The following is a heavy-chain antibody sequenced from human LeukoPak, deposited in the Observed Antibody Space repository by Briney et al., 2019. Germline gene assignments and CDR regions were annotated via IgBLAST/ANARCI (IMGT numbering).Heavy chain of an antibody. Sequence: ASVKVSCKASGYTFTSYGISWVRQAPGQGLEWMGWINPNSGGTNYAQKFQGRVTMTRDTSISTAYMELSRLRSDDTAVYYCARLGYCSSTSCYDAFDIWGQGTMVTVSS. J-gene: IGHJ3*02. CDR3: ARLGYCSSTSCYDAFDI. CDR2: INPNSGGT. D-gene: IGHD2-2*01. V-gene: IGHV1-2*02. CDR1: GYTFTSYG.